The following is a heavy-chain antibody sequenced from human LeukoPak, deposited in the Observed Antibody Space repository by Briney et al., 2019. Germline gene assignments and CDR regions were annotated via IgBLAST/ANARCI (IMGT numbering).Heavy chain of an antibody. D-gene: IGHD2/OR15-2a*01. CDR3: ARHRRRDPGVIVTGTLCAFDF. Sequence: SETLTLTCTVSGGSISSTSYYWGWIRQPPGKGLEWIASIFNSGTTYNNPSLKSRVTISVDTSKNQFSLSLSSVPAADTAVYYCARHRRRDPGVIVTGTLCAFDFWGQGTTVTVFS. CDR2: IFNSGTT. V-gene: IGHV4-39*01. J-gene: IGHJ3*01. CDR1: GGSISSTSYY.